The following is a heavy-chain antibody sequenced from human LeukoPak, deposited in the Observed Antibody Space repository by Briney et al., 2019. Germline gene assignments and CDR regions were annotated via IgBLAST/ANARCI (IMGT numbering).Heavy chain of an antibody. Sequence: QSGGSLRLSCAASGFTFSNFAMSWVHQAPGKGLEWVSAISGSGGSTYYADSVKGRFTISRDNSKNTLYLQMNSLRAEDTAVYYCAKGWRAAGTIRSHYWGQGTLVTVSS. CDR3: AKGWRAAGTIRSHY. CDR1: GFTFSNFA. J-gene: IGHJ4*02. V-gene: IGHV3-23*01. CDR2: ISGSGGST. D-gene: IGHD6-13*01.